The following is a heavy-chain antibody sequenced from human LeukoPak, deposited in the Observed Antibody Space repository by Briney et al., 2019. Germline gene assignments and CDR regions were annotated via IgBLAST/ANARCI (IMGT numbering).Heavy chain of an antibody. D-gene: IGHD3-22*01. V-gene: IGHV4-4*07. J-gene: IGHJ4*02. CDR2: IYASGST. Sequence: SETLSLTCTVSGGSISSYYWSWIRQPAGKGLEWIGRIYASGSTNYNPSLKSRVTISVDTSKNQFSLKLTSVTAADTAVYYCARDTDYHSPFFDYWGQGTLVTVSS. CDR1: GGSISSYY. CDR3: ARDTDYHSPFFDY.